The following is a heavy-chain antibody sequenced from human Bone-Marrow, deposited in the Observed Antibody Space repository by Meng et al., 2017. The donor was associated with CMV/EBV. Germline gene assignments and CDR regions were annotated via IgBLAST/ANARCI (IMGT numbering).Heavy chain of an antibody. D-gene: IGHD2-2*01. CDR2: IKNRAGNT. CDR1: GFTVSSCA. Sequence: GESLKISCAPSGFTVSSCALSWVRQAPGKGLEWVAGIKNRAGNTYYADSVKGRFTISRGNAKNSLYLQMNSLRAEDTDVYYCARGTSGVPGQDAAFDIWGQGTTVTISS. J-gene: IGHJ3*02. CDR3: ARGTSGVPGQDAAFDI. V-gene: IGHV3-23*01.